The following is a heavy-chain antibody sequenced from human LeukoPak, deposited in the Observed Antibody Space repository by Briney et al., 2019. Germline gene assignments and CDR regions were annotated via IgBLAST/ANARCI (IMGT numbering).Heavy chain of an antibody. CDR3: ARDATIKYYGSGSYYPD. D-gene: IGHD3-10*01. V-gene: IGHV4-59*01. CDR1: GGSISSYY. CDR2: IYYSGST. Sequence: PSETLSLTCTLSGGSISSYYWSWIRQPPGKGLEWIGYIYYSGSTNYNPSLKSRVTISVDTSKNQFSLKLSSVTAADTAVYYCARDATIKYYGSGSYYPDWGQGTLVTVCS. J-gene: IGHJ4*02.